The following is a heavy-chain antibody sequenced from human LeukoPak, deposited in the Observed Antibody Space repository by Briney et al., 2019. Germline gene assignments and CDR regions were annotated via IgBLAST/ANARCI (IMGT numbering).Heavy chain of an antibody. CDR1: GGSFSGFY. J-gene: IGHJ4*02. Sequence: PSETLFLACEVYGGSFSGFYWSWIRQSPGKGLEWIGEIYYTGTTNYNPSLKSRVTISIDKFKKQTSLKLSSVTAADTAVYYCARRGGRSVIGYWGQGTLVTVSS. V-gene: IGHV4-34*01. D-gene: IGHD3-3*02. CDR3: ARRGGRSVIGY. CDR2: IYYTGTT.